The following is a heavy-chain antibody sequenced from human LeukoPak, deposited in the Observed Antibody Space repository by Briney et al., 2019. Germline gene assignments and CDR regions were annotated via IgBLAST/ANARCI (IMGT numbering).Heavy chain of an antibody. D-gene: IGHD6-19*01. Sequence: ASVKVSCKPSGYTFTSYGISWVRQAPGQGLEWMGWISAYNGNTNYAQKLQGRVTMNTDTCTSTAYMELRSLRADDTAVYYCARDMSSSGWYTSVSNIYYFDYWGQGTLVTDCS. J-gene: IGHJ4*02. CDR1: GYTFTSYG. CDR3: ARDMSSSGWYTSVSNIYYFDY. V-gene: IGHV1-18*04. CDR2: ISAYNGNT.